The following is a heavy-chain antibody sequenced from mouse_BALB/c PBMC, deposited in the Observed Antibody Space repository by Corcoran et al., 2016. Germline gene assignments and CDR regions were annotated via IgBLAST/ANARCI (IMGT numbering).Heavy chain of an antibody. CDR3: ARKEGHYYGYIFAY. Sequence: EVLLQQSGPELVKPGASVKIPCKASGYTFTDYNMDWVKQSHGKSLEWIGDINPNNGGTIYNQKFKGKATLTVDKSSSTAYMELRSLTSEDTAVYYCARKEGHYYGYIFAYWGQGTLVTVSA. D-gene: IGHD1-2*01. CDR2: INPNNGGT. J-gene: IGHJ3*01. CDR1: GYTFTDYN. V-gene: IGHV1-18*01.